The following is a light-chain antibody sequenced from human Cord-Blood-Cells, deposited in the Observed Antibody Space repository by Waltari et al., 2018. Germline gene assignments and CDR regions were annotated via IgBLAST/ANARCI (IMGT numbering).Light chain of an antibody. CDR2: WAS. CDR3: QQYYSTPYT. V-gene: IGKV4-1*01. J-gene: IGKJ2*01. CDR1: QSVLYSSNNKNY. Sequence: DIVITQSPESLAVSLGERATINCESTQSVLYSSNNKNYLAWYQQKPGQPAKLLIYWASTRESGVPDRFSGSGSGTDFTLTISSLQAEDVAVYYCQQYYSTPYTFGQGTKLEIK.